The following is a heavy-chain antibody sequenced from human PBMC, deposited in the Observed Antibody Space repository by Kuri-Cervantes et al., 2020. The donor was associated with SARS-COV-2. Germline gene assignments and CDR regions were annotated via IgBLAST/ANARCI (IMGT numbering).Heavy chain of an antibody. V-gene: IGHV4-61*10. CDR3: ARTGTVTTEGWFDP. CDR2: IYYSGST. J-gene: IGHJ5*02. Sequence: SETLSLTCTVSGGSISSGSYYWSWIRQPAGKGLEWIGYIYYSGSTYYNPSLKSRVTMSVDTSKNQFSLKLSSVTAVDTAVYYCARTGTVTTEGWFDPWGQGTLVTVSS. CDR1: GGSISSGSYY. D-gene: IGHD4-17*01.